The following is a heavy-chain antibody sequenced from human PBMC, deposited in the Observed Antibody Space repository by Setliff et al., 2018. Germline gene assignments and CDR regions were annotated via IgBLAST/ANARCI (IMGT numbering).Heavy chain of an antibody. CDR1: GGTFSSYA. V-gene: IGHV1-69*06. CDR3: ARDPPHDFWSGYYGRGGYYYYMGV. J-gene: IGHJ6*03. Sequence: SVKVSCKASGGTFSSYAISWVRQAPGQGLEWMGRIIPIFGTANYAQKFQGRVTITADKSTSTAYMELSSLRSEDTAVYYCARDPPHDFWSGYYGRGGYYYYMGVWDKGTTVTVSS. CDR2: IIPIFGTA. D-gene: IGHD3-3*01.